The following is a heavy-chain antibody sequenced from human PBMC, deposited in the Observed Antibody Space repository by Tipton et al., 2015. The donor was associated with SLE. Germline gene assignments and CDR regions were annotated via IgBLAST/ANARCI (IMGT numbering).Heavy chain of an antibody. CDR2: IHHSGTA. Sequence: TLSLTCTVSGGSISSSRYYWGWIRQPPGKGLEWIGSIHHSGTAYYNPPLKSRVTIAVDTSKNQISLILRSVTAADTAVYYCATQVGFTVTIYWYFDLWGRGTLVTVSS. CDR1: GGSISSSRYY. D-gene: IGHD4-17*01. J-gene: IGHJ2*01. V-gene: IGHV4-39*07. CDR3: ATQVGFTVTIYWYFDL.